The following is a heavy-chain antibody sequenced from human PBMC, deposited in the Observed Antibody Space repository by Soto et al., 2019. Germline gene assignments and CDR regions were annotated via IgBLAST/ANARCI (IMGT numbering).Heavy chain of an antibody. J-gene: IGHJ2*01. CDR1: AFTFSSYW. V-gene: IGHV3-74*01. Sequence: EVQLVETGGGLVQPGGSLRLSCAASAFTFSSYWMHWVRQAPGKGLVWVSRINSDGSTTSYADSVKGRFTISRDNAKNTLYPQRNSLTAEDTAGYYSARASTVINPHWYFDLCGRGTLGAVSS. D-gene: IGHD4-17*01. CDR3: ARASTVINPHWYFDL. CDR2: INSDGSTT.